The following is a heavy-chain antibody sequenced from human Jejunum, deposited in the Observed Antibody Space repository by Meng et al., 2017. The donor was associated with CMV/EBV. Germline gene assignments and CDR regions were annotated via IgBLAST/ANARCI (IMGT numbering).Heavy chain of an antibody. CDR2: VYFSGST. CDR1: SC. V-gene: IGHV4-39*01. J-gene: IGHJ6*02. CDR3: ATSSSYSASYYYYSGIDV. Sequence: SCWVWPRQPPWKGLEWIASVYFSGSTYYNPSFESRVTISVDPSKNQFSLELRSVTAADTAVYYCATSSSYSASYYYYSGIDVWGQGTPVTVSS. D-gene: IGHD1-26*01.